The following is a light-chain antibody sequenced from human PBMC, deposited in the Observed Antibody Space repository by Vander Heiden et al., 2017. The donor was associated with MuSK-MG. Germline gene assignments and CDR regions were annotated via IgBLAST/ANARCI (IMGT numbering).Light chain of an antibody. CDR1: KLGDKY. J-gene: IGLJ2*01. Sequence: SYELTQTLSVSVSPGQTASITCSADKLGDKYSFWYQQKSGQSPVLVIYQDTKRPSGIPERFSGSNSGNTATLTISGTQAMDEADYYCQAWDSSTVVFGGGTKLTVL. V-gene: IGLV3-1*01. CDR3: QAWDSSTVV. CDR2: QDT.